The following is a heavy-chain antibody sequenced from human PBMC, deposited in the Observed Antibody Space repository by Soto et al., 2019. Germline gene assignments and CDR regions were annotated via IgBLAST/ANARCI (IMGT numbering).Heavy chain of an antibody. Sequence: SETLSLTCAVSGVSISSGGYSWSWIRQPPGKGLEWIGYIYHSGSTYYNPSLKSRVTISVDRSKNQFSLKLSSVTAADTAVYYCASGPIGDYTDGFDYWGQGTLVTVSS. J-gene: IGHJ4*02. CDR2: IYHSGST. CDR1: GVSISSGGYS. CDR3: ASGPIGDYTDGFDY. V-gene: IGHV4-30-2*01. D-gene: IGHD4-17*01.